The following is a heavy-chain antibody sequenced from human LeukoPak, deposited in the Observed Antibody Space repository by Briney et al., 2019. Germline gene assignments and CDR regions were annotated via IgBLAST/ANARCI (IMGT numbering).Heavy chain of an antibody. J-gene: IGHJ4*02. Sequence: GGSLRLSCAASGFTFSSYWMHWVRQAPGKGLVWVSRINNDGSSTNYADSVKGRFTISRDNAKNTLYLQMNSLRAEDTAVYYCARDAEDPRLWWGQGTLVTVSS. CDR1: GFTFSSYW. CDR3: ARDAEDPRLW. D-gene: IGHD4/OR15-4a*01. CDR2: INNDGSST. V-gene: IGHV3-74*01.